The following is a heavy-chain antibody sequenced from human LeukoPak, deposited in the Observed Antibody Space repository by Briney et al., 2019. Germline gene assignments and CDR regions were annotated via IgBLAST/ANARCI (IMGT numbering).Heavy chain of an antibody. CDR1: GFTFSSYA. J-gene: IGHJ3*02. D-gene: IGHD3-16*01. CDR3: AKDPLLGDDAFDI. V-gene: IGHV3-23*01. Sequence: GGSLRLSCAASGFTFSSYAMSWVRQAPGKGLEWVSAISGSGGSIYYADSVKGRFTISRDNSKNTLYLQMNSLRAEDTAVYYCAKDPLLGDDAFDIWGQGTMVTVSS. CDR2: ISGSGGSI.